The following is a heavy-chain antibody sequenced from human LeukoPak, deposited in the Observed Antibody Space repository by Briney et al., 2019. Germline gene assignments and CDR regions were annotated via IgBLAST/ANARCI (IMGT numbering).Heavy chain of an antibody. J-gene: IGHJ6*04. Sequence: GGSLRLSCTASGFTFGDYAMSWFRQAPGKGLEWVGFIRSKDYGGTIEYAASVKGRFTISRDDAKNSLYLQMNSLRAEDTAVYYCAELGITMIGGVWGKGTTVTISS. V-gene: IGHV3-49*03. D-gene: IGHD3-10*02. CDR3: AELGITMIGGV. CDR2: IRSKDYGGTI. CDR1: GFTFGDYA.